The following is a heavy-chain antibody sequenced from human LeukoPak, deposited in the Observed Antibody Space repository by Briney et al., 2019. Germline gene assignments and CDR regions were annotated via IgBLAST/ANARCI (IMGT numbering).Heavy chain of an antibody. J-gene: IGHJ6*02. CDR3: ARDRHYYDSSGYFPYYYGMDV. Sequence: PSETLSLTCAVSGGSISSSNWWSWVRQPPGKGLEWIGEIYHSGSTNYNPSLKSRVTISVDKSENQFSLKLSSVTAADTAVYYCARDRHYYDSSGYFPYYYGMDVWGQGTTVTVSS. CDR2: IYHSGST. V-gene: IGHV4-4*02. CDR1: GGSISSSNW. D-gene: IGHD3-22*01.